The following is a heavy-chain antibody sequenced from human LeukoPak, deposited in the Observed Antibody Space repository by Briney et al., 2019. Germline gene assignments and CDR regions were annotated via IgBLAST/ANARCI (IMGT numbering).Heavy chain of an antibody. CDR2: INPNSGDT. D-gene: IGHD3-16*01. Sequence: ASVKVSRKASGYTFTGYYMHWVRQAPGQGLEWMGWINPNSGDTKYAQKFQGRVTMTRDTSISTAYMELSRLRSDDTAVYYCATQRGSYRWGTDFDYWGQGTLVTVSS. V-gene: IGHV1-2*02. CDR3: ATQRGSYRWGTDFDY. J-gene: IGHJ4*02. CDR1: GYTFTGYY.